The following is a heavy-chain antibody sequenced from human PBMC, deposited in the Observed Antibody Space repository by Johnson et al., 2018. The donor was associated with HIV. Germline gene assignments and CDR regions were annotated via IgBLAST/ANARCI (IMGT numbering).Heavy chain of an antibody. Sequence: QVQLVESGGGLVKPGGSLRLSCAASRFTFSSYAMHWVRQAPGKGLEWVAVISYDGSNKYYADSVKGRFTISRDNSKNTLYLQMNSLRAEDTAVYYCAKDRTHEPFDIWGQGTMVTVSS. J-gene: IGHJ3*02. CDR3: AKDRTHEPFDI. V-gene: IGHV3-30*04. CDR2: ISYDGSNK. CDR1: RFTFSSYA.